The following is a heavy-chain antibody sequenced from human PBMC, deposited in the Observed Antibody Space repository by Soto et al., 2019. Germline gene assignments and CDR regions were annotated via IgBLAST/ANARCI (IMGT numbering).Heavy chain of an antibody. CDR3: ARVREAGSYYHSTGYYYFDY. D-gene: IGHD3-22*01. V-gene: IGHV4-39*01. Sequence: SETLCRTCTFCVCSSISIIYYLCSIRQPPWNWLDWIGSIYYSVSTYYNPSLKSRVTISVDTSKNQFSLKLSYVTSADTAVYYCARVREAGSYYHSTGYYYFDYCGNGNMVNVS. CDR1: VCSSISIIYY. CDR2: IYYSVST. J-gene: IGHJ4*01.